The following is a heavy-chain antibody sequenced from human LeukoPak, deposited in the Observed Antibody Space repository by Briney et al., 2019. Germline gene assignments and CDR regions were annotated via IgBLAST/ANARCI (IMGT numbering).Heavy chain of an antibody. Sequence: SETLSLXCTVSGGSISSYYWSWIRQPPGKGLEWIGYIYYSGSTNYNPSLKSRVTISVDTSKNQFPLKLSSVTAADTAVYYCARGSIVGATMLDYWGQGTLVTVSS. CDR3: ARGSIVGATMLDY. V-gene: IGHV4-59*01. CDR2: IYYSGST. CDR1: GGSISSYY. D-gene: IGHD1-26*01. J-gene: IGHJ4*02.